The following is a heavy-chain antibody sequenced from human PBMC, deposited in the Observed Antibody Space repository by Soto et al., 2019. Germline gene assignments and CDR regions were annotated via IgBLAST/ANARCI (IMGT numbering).Heavy chain of an antibody. CDR3: ARDLRYCSSTSCHNWFDP. CDR1: GFTFSSYG. J-gene: IGHJ5*02. CDR2: IWYDGSNK. V-gene: IGHV3-33*01. D-gene: IGHD2-2*01. Sequence: GGSLRLSCAASGFTFSSYGMHWVRQAPGKGLEWVAVIWYDGSNKYYADSVKGRFTISRDNSKNTLYLQMNSLRAEDRAVYYCARDLRYCSSTSCHNWFDPWGQGTLVTVSS.